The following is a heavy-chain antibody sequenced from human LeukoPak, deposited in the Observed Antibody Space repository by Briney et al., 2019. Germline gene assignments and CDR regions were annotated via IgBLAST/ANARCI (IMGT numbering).Heavy chain of an antibody. CDR3: AKRGITTFSPIDY. V-gene: IGHV3-48*01. J-gene: IGHJ4*02. CDR1: GFTFSSYS. Sequence: PGGSLRLSCAASGFTFSSYSMNWVRQAPGKGLEWVSYISSGSRTIYYTDSVKGRFTISRDNSKNTLYLQMNSLRAEDTAVYYCAKRGITTFSPIDYWGQGTLVTVSS. D-gene: IGHD3-3*01. CDR2: ISSGSRTI.